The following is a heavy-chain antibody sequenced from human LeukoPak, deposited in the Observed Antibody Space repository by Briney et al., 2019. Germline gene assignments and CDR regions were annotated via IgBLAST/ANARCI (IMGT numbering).Heavy chain of an antibody. CDR1: GFTFSSYG. V-gene: IGHV3-30*18. CDR2: ISYDGSNK. Sequence: GRSLRLSCAASGFTFSSYGMHWVRQAPGKGLEWVAVISYDGSNKYYADSVKGRFTISRDNSKNTLYLQMNSLRAEDTAVYYCAKDQVVTMVRGVIITPDYWGQGTLVTVSS. D-gene: IGHD3-10*01. J-gene: IGHJ4*02. CDR3: AKDQVVTMVRGVIITPDY.